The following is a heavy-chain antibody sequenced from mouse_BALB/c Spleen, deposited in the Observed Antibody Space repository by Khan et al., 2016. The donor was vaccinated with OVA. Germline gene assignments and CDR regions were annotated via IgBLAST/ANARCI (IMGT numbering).Heavy chain of an antibody. CDR3: ARTARIKY. CDR2: ISYSGST. Sequence: EVQLQESGPGLVKPSQSLSLTCTVTGYSITSGYGWNWIRQFPGNKLEWMGYISYSGSTNYNPSLKSRISITRDTSKNQFFLHWNSETTEDTATYYCARTARIKYWGQGTTLTVSA. CDR1: GYSITSGYG. V-gene: IGHV3-2*02. J-gene: IGHJ2*01. D-gene: IGHD1-2*01.